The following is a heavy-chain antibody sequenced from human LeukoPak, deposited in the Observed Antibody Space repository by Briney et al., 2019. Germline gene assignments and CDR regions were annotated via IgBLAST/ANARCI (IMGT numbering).Heavy chain of an antibody. V-gene: IGHV4-59*08. CDR1: GGSISRYY. Sequence: PSDTLSLTCTVSGGSISRYYWSWIRQPPGKGLEWIGYIYYSGSTNYNPSLKSRVTISVDTSKNQFSLKLSSVTAADTAVYYCARRPAKTGTTGFDYWGQGTLVTVSS. D-gene: IGHD1-7*01. J-gene: IGHJ4*02. CDR2: IYYSGST. CDR3: ARRPAKTGTTGFDY.